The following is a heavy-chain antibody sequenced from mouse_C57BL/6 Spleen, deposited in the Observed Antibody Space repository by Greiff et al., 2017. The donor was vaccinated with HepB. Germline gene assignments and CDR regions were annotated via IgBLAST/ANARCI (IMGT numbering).Heavy chain of an antibody. D-gene: IGHD2-2*01. CDR3: TSDYYGYIRWFAY. CDR2: IDPETGGT. V-gene: IGHV1-15*01. J-gene: IGHJ3*01. CDR1: GYTFTDYE. Sequence: VQLQQSGAELVRPGASVTLSCKASGYTFTDYEMHWVKQTPVHGLEWIGAIDPETGGTAYNQKFKGKAILTADKSSSTAYMELRSLTSEDSAVYYYTSDYYGYIRWFAYWGHGSLVAVSA.